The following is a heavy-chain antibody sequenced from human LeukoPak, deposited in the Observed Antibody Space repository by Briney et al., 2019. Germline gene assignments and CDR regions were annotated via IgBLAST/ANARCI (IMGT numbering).Heavy chain of an antibody. CDR1: GYTLTSYY. D-gene: IGHD1-26*01. CDR2: INPSGGST. J-gene: IGHJ4*02. V-gene: IGHV1-46*03. CDR3: ARGRAVGVRAGFDY. Sequence: GASVKVSCKASGYTLTSYYMHWVRQAPGQGLEWMGIINPSGGSTTYAQKFQGRVTMTRDTSTSTVYMELSSLRSEETALYYCARGRAVGVRAGFDYWGQGTLATVSS.